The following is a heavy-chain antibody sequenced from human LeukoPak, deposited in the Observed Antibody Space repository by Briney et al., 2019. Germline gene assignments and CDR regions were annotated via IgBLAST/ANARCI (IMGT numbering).Heavy chain of an antibody. CDR2: INPSGGSS. CDR1: GYTFTSYD. Sequence: ASVKVSCKASGYTFTSYDINWVRQATGQGLEWMGRINPSGGSSSYAHKFQGRVTMTRDMSTSTVYLDLSSLKSEDTAVYYCARVVWGDGDYVGSASWFDPWGQGTLVTVSS. D-gene: IGHD4-17*01. CDR3: ARVVWGDGDYVGSASWFDP. V-gene: IGHV1-46*01. J-gene: IGHJ5*02.